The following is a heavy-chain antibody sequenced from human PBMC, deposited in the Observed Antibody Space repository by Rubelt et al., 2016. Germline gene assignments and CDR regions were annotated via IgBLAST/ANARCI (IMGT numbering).Heavy chain of an antibody. V-gene: IGHV4-39*01. D-gene: IGHD4-11*01. CDR2: IDYIGSS. Sequence: QLQLQESGPGLVKPSETLSLTCTVSAGSISRSTSYWGWIRQAPGKGLAWIGSIDYIGSSYYNPSLKSHVTISLDSSKNPFSQGRHSVTAAEPAVYDCAGLDYRNYVVFDYWGQGTLDTVSS. CDR3: AGLDYRNYVVFDY. CDR1: AGSISRSTSY. J-gene: IGHJ4*02.